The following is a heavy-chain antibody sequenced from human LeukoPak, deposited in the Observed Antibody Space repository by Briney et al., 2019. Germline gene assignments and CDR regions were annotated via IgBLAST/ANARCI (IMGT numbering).Heavy chain of an antibody. J-gene: IGHJ4*02. Sequence: PSETLSLTCTVSGGSISSSSYYCGWIRQPPGKGLEWIGSIYHSGNTYYNPSLKSRLTISVDTSKNQCSLKLSSVAAADTAVYYCARQQPELDYWGQGTLVTVSS. V-gene: IGHV4-39*01. CDR1: GGSISSSSYY. CDR2: IYHSGNT. CDR3: ARQQPELDY. D-gene: IGHD1-14*01.